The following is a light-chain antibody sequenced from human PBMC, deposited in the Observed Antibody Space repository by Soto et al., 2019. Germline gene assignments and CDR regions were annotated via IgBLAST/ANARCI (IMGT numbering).Light chain of an antibody. CDR1: QSVSSSS. V-gene: IGKV3-20*01. CDR2: GAS. CDR3: QQYGSSSYT. J-gene: IGKJ2*01. Sequence: EIVLTQSPGTLSLSPGERATLSCRTSQSVSSSSLAWYQQKPGKAPRLLIYGASIRATGIPDRFSGSGSGTDFTLTITRLEPEDFAVYYCQQYGSSSYTFGQGTKMEIK.